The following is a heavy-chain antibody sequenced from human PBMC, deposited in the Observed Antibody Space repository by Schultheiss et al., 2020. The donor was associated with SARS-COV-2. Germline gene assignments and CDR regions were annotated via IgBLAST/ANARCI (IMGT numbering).Heavy chain of an antibody. CDR2: IYYSGST. CDR1: GGSVSSGSYY. V-gene: IGHV4-61*01. D-gene: IGHD4-23*01. J-gene: IGHJ1*01. Sequence: GSLRLSCTVSGGSVSSGSYYWSWIRQPPGKGLEWIGYIYYSGSTYYNPSLKSRVTISVDTSKNQFSLKLSSVTAADTAVYYCARNYGGNSFFQHWGQGTLVTVSS. CDR3: ARNYGGNSFFQH.